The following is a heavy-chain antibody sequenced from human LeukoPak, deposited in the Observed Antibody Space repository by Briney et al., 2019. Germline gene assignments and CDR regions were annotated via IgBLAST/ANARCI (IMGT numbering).Heavy chain of an antibody. J-gene: IGHJ4*02. CDR2: IWYDGSNK. CDR3: AKTTTGYSSGRYPGWPVDY. D-gene: IGHD6-19*01. CDR1: GFTFSSYG. V-gene: IGHV3-33*06. Sequence: GRSLRLSCAASGFTFSSYGMHWVRQAPGKGLEWVAVIWYDGSNKYYADSVKGRFTISRDNSKNKVYLQMNSLRAEDTAVYYCAKTTTGYSSGRYPGWPVDYWGQGTLVTVSS.